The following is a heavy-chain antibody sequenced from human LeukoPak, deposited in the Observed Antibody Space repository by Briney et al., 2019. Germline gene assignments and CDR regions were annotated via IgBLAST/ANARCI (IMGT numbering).Heavy chain of an antibody. CDR2: ISNSGGST. Sequence: PGGSLRLSCAASALTFSSYTMSWVRQAPGKGLEWVSAISNSGGSTYYADSVKGRFTISRDNSKNTLYLQMNSLRAEDTAVYYCAKDGYVSWAYQLSHFDYWGQGTLVTVSS. CDR1: ALTFSSYT. J-gene: IGHJ4*02. V-gene: IGHV3-23*01. CDR3: AKDGYVSWAYQLSHFDY. D-gene: IGHD2-2*03.